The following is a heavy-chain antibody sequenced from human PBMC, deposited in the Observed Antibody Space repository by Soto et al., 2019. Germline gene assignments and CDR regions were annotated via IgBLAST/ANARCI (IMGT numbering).Heavy chain of an antibody. Sequence: SETLSLTCTVSGGSISSGYWSWIRQPPGKGLEWIGYIYDSGSTTYNPSLKSRVTISLDTSKSQFSLKVRSVTAADTAVYYCATYRKFFQIWGQGTKVTVSS. CDR2: IYDSGST. V-gene: IGHV4-59*01. CDR1: GGSISSGY. CDR3: ATYRKFFQI. J-gene: IGHJ3*02.